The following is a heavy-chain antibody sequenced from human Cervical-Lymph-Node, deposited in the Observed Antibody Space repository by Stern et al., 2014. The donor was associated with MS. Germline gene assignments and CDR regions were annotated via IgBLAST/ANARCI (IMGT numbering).Heavy chain of an antibody. CDR1: GSTLSELS. J-gene: IGHJ4*02. V-gene: IGHV1-24*01. CDR2: LDPEEGET. D-gene: IGHD4-23*01. Sequence: QVQLVQSGAEVKKPGASVKVSCKVSGSTLSELSIHWVRQAPGKGLEWMGGLDPEEGETIYAQKFQGRFTMTEDTSTDTAYMELSSLRSEDTAVFYCAAGSEWELVFDYWGQGTLVTVSS. CDR3: AAGSEWELVFDY.